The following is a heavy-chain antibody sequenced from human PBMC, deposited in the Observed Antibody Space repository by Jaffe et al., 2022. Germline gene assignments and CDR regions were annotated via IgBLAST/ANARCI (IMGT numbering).Heavy chain of an antibody. CDR2: IRYDGSNK. CDR1: GFTFSSYG. Sequence: QVQLVESGGGVVQPGGSLRLSCAASGFTFSSYGMHWVRQAPGKGLEWVAFIRYDGSNKYYADSVKGRFTISRDNSKNTLYLQMNSLRAEDTAVYYCAKDPVDYFDYWGQGTLVTVSS. CDR3: AKDPVDYFDY. V-gene: IGHV3-30*02. J-gene: IGHJ4*02.